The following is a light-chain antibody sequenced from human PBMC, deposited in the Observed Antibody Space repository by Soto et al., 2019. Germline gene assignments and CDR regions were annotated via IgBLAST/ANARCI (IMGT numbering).Light chain of an antibody. V-gene: IGLV6-57*01. Sequence: NFMLTQPHSVSESPGKTVTISCTRSSGSIANSYVQWYQQRPGSSPTTVIYEDNQRPSGVPDRFSGSIDRSSNSASLTISGLKTEDEADYYCQSYDSSNFWVFGGGTQLTVL. CDR3: QSYDSSNFWV. CDR1: SGSIANSY. J-gene: IGLJ3*02. CDR2: EDN.